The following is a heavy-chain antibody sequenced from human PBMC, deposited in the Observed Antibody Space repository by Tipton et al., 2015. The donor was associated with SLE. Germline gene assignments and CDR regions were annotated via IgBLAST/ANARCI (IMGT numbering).Heavy chain of an antibody. CDR3: ARFIRPTSESSGYPAD. J-gene: IGHJ4*02. D-gene: IGHD3-22*01. CDR2: IHYSGST. Sequence: LRLSCAVSGGSISNDYWSWIRQSPGEGLEWIGYIHYSGSTNYNPSLESRVTISIDSSKNQFSLKLSSVTAADTAVYHCARFIRPTSESSGYPADWGQGTLVTVSS. V-gene: IGHV4-59*08. CDR1: GGSISNDY.